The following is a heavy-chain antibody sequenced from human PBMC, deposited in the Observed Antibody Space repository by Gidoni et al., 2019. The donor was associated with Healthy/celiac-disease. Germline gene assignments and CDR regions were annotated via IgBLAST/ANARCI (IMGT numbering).Heavy chain of an antibody. D-gene: IGHD6-13*01. CDR3: ARDRRAGAAALTDY. V-gene: IGHV4-39*07. J-gene: IGHJ4*02. Sequence: QLQLQESGPGLVKPSETLSLTCTVPGGSISSSSYYWGWIRQPPGKGLEWIGSIYYSGSTYYNPSLKSRVTISVDTSKNQFSLKLSSVTAADTAVYYCARDRRAGAAALTDYWGQGTLVTVSS. CDR1: GGSISSSSYY. CDR2: IYYSGST.